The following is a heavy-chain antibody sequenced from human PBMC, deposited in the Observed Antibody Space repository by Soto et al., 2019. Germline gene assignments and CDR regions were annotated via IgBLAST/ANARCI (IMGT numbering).Heavy chain of an antibody. Sequence: QVQLEESGPGLVKASGTLSLTCPVSGGSVSRSTWWSWVRQTPEKGLEWIGEIYQSGITHYSPSLKSRVAISIEKSKNQFSLKMTSVTAADTAVYYCARDGHYDSSGIMDVWGQGTSVTVS. V-gene: IGHV4-4*02. J-gene: IGHJ6*02. D-gene: IGHD3-22*01. CDR2: IYQSGIT. CDR3: ARDGHYDSSGIMDV. CDR1: GGSVSRSTW.